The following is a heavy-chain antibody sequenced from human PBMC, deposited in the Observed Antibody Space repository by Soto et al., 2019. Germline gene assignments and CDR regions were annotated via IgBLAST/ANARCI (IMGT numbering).Heavy chain of an antibody. CDR2: VFYSGAT. D-gene: IGHD3-22*01. CDR1: GGSISYNNYY. V-gene: IGHV4-39*01. J-gene: IGHJ4*02. Sequence: SETLSLTCTVSGGSISYNNYYWGWIRQPPGKGLEWIGSVFYSGATYYNPSLKSRLTISVDTSNNQFSLKLTSVTAADTAVYYCARTGNYDDSGPISSPDFWGQGTLVTVSS. CDR3: ARTGNYDDSGPISSPDF.